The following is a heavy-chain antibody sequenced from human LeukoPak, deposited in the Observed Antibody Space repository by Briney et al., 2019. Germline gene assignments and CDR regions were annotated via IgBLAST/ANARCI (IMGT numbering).Heavy chain of an antibody. V-gene: IGHV3-53*01. J-gene: IGHJ6*02. CDR2: IYSGGNR. Sequence: PSETLSLTCAVSGGSISSSNWWSWVRQAPGKGLEWVLVIYSGGNRYYADYADSVKGRFTVSRDNSKNTLHLQMNSLRAEDSAVYYCARADFYDSGTYWGSDYYYYRLDVWGQGTTVTVSS. CDR3: ARADFYDSGTYWGSDYYYYRLDV. CDR1: GGSISSSNW. D-gene: IGHD3-10*01.